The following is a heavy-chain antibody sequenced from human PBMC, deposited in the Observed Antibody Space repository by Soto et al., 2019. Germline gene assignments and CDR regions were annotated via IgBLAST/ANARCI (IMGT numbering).Heavy chain of an antibody. CDR3: AKFETGNYDSSVYDWFDP. D-gene: IGHD3-22*01. V-gene: IGHV3-30*18. Sequence: GGSLRLSCTASGFTFSSYGMHWVRQAPGKGLEWVAVISYDGSNKYYADSVKGRFTISRDNPKNTLYLQMNSLRAEDTAVYYCAKFETGNYDSSVYDWFDPWGQGTLVTVSS. CDR1: GFTFSSYG. CDR2: ISYDGSNK. J-gene: IGHJ5*02.